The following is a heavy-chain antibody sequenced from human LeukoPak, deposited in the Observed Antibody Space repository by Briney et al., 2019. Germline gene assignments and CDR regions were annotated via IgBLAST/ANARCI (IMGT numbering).Heavy chain of an antibody. V-gene: IGHV4-34*01. D-gene: IGHD2-2*01. CDR2: INHSGST. CDR1: GGSFSGYY. CDR3: ARGQVVVVPAANWFDP. Sequence: PSETLSLTCAVYGGSFSGYYWSWIRQPPGKGLEWTGEINHSGSTNYNPSLKGRVTISVDTSKNQFSLKLSSVTAADTAVYYCARGQVVVVPAANWFDPWGQGTLVTVSS. J-gene: IGHJ5*02.